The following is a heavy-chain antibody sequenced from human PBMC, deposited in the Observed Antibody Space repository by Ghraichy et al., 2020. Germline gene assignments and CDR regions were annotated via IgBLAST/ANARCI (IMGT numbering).Heavy chain of an antibody. CDR2: INHSGST. CDR3: ARVSSDVYYDSSGYRTIDAFDI. CDR1: GGSFSGYY. J-gene: IGHJ3*02. Sequence: SETLSLTCAVYGGSFSGYYWSWIRQPPGKGLEWIGEINHSGSTNYNPSLKSRVTISVDTSKNQFSLKLSSVTAADTAVYYCARVSSDVYYDSSGYRTIDAFDIWGQGTMVTVSS. V-gene: IGHV4-34*01. D-gene: IGHD3-22*01.